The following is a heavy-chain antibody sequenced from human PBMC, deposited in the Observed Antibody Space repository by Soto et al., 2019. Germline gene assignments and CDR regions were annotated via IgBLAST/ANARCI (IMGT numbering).Heavy chain of an antibody. CDR1: GFTFSSYG. Sequence: GGSLRLSCAASGFTFSSYGMHWVRQAPGKGLEWVAVIWYDGSNKYYADSVKGRFTISRDNSKNTLYLQMNSLRAEDTAVYYCARSCKPFFYGVNAEYFQHWGQGTLVTVSS. J-gene: IGHJ1*01. CDR3: ARSCKPFFYGVNAEYFQH. D-gene: IGHD4-17*01. V-gene: IGHV3-33*01. CDR2: IWYDGSNK.